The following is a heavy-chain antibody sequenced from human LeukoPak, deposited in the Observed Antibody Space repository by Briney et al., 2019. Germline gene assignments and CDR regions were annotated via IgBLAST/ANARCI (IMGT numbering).Heavy chain of an antibody. V-gene: IGHV4-39*01. Sequence: SETLSLTCTVSGGSISSSSYYWGWIRQPPGKGLEWIGSIYYSGGTYYNPSLKSRVTISVDTSKNQFSLKLSSVTAADTAVYYCARPQQYSSSWYGFQHWGQGTLVTVSS. CDR3: ARPQQYSSSWYGFQH. CDR1: GGSISSSSYY. CDR2: IYYSGGT. J-gene: IGHJ1*01. D-gene: IGHD6-13*01.